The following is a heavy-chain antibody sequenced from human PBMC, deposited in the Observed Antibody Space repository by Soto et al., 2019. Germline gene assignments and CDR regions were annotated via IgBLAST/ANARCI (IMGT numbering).Heavy chain of an antibody. Sequence: EVQLLESGGGLVQPGGSLRLSCAASGFAFSTYAMTWVRQAPGKGLEWVSSVSDSGGTTFYADSVKGRSTVSRHNSKNTLYLQMNSLRAEDTALYFCAKELSYNSGRPFDYWGQGTLVTVSS. CDR3: AKELSYNSGRPFDY. J-gene: IGHJ4*02. V-gene: IGHV3-23*01. CDR1: GFAFSTYA. D-gene: IGHD3-10*01. CDR2: VSDSGGTT.